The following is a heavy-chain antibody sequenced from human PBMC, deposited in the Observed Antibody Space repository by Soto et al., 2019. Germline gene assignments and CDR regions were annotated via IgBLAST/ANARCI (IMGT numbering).Heavy chain of an antibody. CDR1: GYTFTSYG. D-gene: IGHD3-9*01. Sequence: ASVKVSCKASGYTFTSYGISWVRQAPGQGLEWMGWISAYNGNTNYAQKLQGRVTMTTDTSTSTAYMELRSLRSDDTTVYYCARVSRFDYDIFVPDYYYYGMDVWGQGTTVTVSS. V-gene: IGHV1-18*01. CDR3: ARVSRFDYDIFVPDYYYYGMDV. J-gene: IGHJ6*02. CDR2: ISAYNGNT.